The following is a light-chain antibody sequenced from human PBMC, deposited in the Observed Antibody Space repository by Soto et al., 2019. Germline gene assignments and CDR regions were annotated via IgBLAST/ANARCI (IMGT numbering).Light chain of an antibody. J-gene: IGKJ4*01. Sequence: DIQLTQSPSSVSASVGDRVTITCRASQGIRSRLAWYQQKLGKAPKLLIYDASTLQSGVPSRFSGSGSGTDFTLTITRLHPDDFATYHCQQYNTLSLTFGGGTKVDI. CDR1: QGIRSR. V-gene: IGKV1D-16*01. CDR3: QQYNTLSLT. CDR2: DAS.